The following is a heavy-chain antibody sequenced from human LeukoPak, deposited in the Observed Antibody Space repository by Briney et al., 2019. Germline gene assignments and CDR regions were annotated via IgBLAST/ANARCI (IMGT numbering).Heavy chain of an antibody. D-gene: IGHD5-24*01. CDR1: GYTFTTYG. V-gene: IGHV1-18*04. CDR2: ISGSNGNT. J-gene: IGHJ4*02. CDR3: ARDRWRNHAEKGRALEMATITPPDY. Sequence: ASVKVSCKTSGYTFTTYGISWVRQAPGQGLEWMGWISGSNGNTKYAQKVQGRVTMTTDTSTTTAYMEVRSLRSDDTAVYYCARDRWRNHAEKGRALEMATITPPDYWGQGTLVTVSS.